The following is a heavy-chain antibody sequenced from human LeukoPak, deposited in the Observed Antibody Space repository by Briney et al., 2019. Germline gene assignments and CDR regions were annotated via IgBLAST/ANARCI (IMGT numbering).Heavy chain of an antibody. Sequence: QPGGSLRLSCAASGFTFDDYTMHWVRQAPGKGLEWVSLISWDGGSTYYADSVKGRFTISRDNSKNSLYLQMNSLRAEDTALYYCAKDFHSEGYYFDYWGQGTLVTVSS. CDR1: GFTFDDYT. CDR3: AKDFHSEGYYFDY. J-gene: IGHJ4*02. CDR2: ISWDGGST. V-gene: IGHV3-43D*03.